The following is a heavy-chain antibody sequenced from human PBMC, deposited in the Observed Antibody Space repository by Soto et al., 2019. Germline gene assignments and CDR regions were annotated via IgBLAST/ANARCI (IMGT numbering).Heavy chain of an antibody. CDR1: GFPFSHYA. J-gene: IGHJ4*02. V-gene: IGHV3-23*01. CDR3: GKERRGSGWSVCNF. D-gene: IGHD6-19*01. Sequence: PGGSLRLSCTASGFPFSHYAMNWVRQGPGTRLEWVADIRGSGDSARYADSVRGRFTISRDNSRDTLYLQMNSLRVDDTAVYYCGKERRGSGWSVCNFWGQGALVTVSS. CDR2: IRGSGDSA.